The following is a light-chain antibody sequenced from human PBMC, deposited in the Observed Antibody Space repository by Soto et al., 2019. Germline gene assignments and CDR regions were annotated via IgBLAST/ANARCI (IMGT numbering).Light chain of an antibody. CDR2: LNSDGSH. J-gene: IGLJ3*02. CDR1: SGHSTYA. Sequence: QPVLTQLPSASASLGASVKLTCTLSSGHSTYAIAWHQQQPEKGPRYLMKLNSDGSHNKGDGIPDRFSGSSSGAERYLTISSLQSEDEADYYCQTWGTGFWVFGGGTKLTVL. V-gene: IGLV4-69*01. CDR3: QTWGTGFWV.